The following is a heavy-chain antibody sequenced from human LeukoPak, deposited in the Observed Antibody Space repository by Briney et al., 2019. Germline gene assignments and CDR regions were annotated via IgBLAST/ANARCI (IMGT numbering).Heavy chain of an antibody. V-gene: IGHV4-59*08. Sequence: PSETLSLTCTVSGDSTSRYYWSWIRQPPGKSLEWIGYIYDSGSTAYNPSLKSRVTISIDTSNNRFSLNLTSETAADTAVYYCARLPGIAAVWGQGTLVIVSS. D-gene: IGHD6-13*01. J-gene: IGHJ1*01. CDR2: IYDSGST. CDR3: ARLPGIAAV. CDR1: GDSTSRYY.